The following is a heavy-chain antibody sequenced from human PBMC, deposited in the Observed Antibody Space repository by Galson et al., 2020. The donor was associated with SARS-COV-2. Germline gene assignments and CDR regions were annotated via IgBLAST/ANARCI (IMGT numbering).Heavy chain of an antibody. V-gene: IGHV1-2*02. CDR1: GYTFNAYY. CDR3: ASAGSYSSSPEDY. CDR2: INTTSGGT. J-gene: IGHJ4*01. Sequence: ASVTVSCKASGYTFNAYYMHWVRQAPGQGLEWMGWINTTSGGTNYAQKFQGRVTLTRDTSISTAYMALSRLRSDDTAVYYCASAGSYSSSPEDYWGHGTLVTVSS. D-gene: IGHD6-13*01.